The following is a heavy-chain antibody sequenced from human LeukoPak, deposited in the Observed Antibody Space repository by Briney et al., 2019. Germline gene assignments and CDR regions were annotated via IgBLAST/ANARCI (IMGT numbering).Heavy chain of an antibody. V-gene: IGHV3-21*01. Sequence: GGSLRLSCAASGFTFSTSSMTWVRQAPGKGLEWVSSISSSSSYIYYADSVKGRFTISRDNAKNSLYLQMNSLRAEDTAVYYCARLSYSSSWPYYYYYYMDVWGKGTSVTVSS. CDR1: GFTFSTSS. D-gene: IGHD6-13*01. J-gene: IGHJ6*03. CDR3: ARLSYSSSWPYYYYYYMDV. CDR2: ISSSSSYI.